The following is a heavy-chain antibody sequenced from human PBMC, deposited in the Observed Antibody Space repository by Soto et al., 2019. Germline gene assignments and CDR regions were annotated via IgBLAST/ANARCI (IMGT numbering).Heavy chain of an antibody. V-gene: IGHV1-69*01. D-gene: IGHD3-3*01. CDR1: GGTFSSYA. Sequence: QVQLVQSGAEVKKPGSSVKVSCKASGGTFSSYAISWVRQAPGQGLEWMGGSIPIFGTANYAQTFQGRVTITADESTSTAYMELSSLRSEDTAVYYCARALRFLEWFPGGTLCNWGQGTLVTVSS. CDR3: ARALRFLEWFPGGTLCN. CDR2: SIPIFGTA. J-gene: IGHJ4*02.